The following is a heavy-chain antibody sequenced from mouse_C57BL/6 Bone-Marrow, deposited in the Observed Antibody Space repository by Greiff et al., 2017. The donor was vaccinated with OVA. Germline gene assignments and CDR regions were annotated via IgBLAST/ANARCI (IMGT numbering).Heavy chain of an antibody. Sequence: VQRVESGPGLVAPSQSLSITCTVSGFSLTSYAISWVRQPPGKGLEWLGVLWTGGGTNYNSALISRLSISKDNSKSQVFIKMNSLQTEDTARYNCARKGSSFDYWGQGTTLTVSS. CDR1: GFSLTSYA. J-gene: IGHJ2*01. V-gene: IGHV2-9-1*01. CDR2: LWTGGGT. CDR3: ARKGSSFDY.